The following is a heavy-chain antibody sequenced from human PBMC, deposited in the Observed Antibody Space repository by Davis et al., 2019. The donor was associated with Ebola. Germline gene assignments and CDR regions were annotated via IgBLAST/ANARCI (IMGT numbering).Heavy chain of an antibody. CDR3: ARGEIYDILTGYYLFDY. Sequence: SVKVSCKASGYTFTGYYMHWVRQAPGQGLEWMGGIIPIFGTANYAQKFQGRVTITADKSTSTAYMELSSLRSEDTAVYYCARGEIYDILTGYYLFDYWGQGTLVTVSS. V-gene: IGHV1-69*06. CDR2: IIPIFGTA. CDR1: GYTFTGYY. D-gene: IGHD3-9*01. J-gene: IGHJ4*02.